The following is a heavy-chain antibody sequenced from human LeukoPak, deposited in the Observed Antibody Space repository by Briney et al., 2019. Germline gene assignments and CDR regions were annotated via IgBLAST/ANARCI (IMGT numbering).Heavy chain of an antibody. Sequence: GGSLRLSCTASGFTFDDYNMSWFRQAPGKGLEWVGFIRSKIYGGTTEYAASVKGRFTISRDDSKSIAYLQMNSLKTEDTAIYYCTRGSVPGYWGQGTLVTVSS. D-gene: IGHD2-15*01. J-gene: IGHJ4*02. CDR3: TRGSVPGY. CDR1: GFTFDDYN. V-gene: IGHV3-49*03. CDR2: IRSKIYGGTT.